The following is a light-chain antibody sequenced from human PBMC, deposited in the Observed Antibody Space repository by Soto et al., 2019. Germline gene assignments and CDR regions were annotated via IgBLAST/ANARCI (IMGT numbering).Light chain of an antibody. CDR1: QSVSSK. CDR3: QHYNNWPPLT. J-gene: IGKJ4*01. V-gene: IGKV3-15*01. Sequence: EIVMTQSPATLSVSPGERATLSCRASQSVSSKLAWYQQKPGQAPRLLIYGASTRATGIPARFSGSGSGTEFTLTISSLQSEDFAVYSCQHYNNWPPLTFGGGTKVEIK. CDR2: GAS.